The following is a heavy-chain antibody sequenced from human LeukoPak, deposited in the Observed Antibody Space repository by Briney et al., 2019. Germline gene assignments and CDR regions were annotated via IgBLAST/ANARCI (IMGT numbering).Heavy chain of an antibody. Sequence: ASVKVSCKASGYTFTSYGISWVRQAPGQGLEWMGWISAYNGNTNYAQKLQGRVTMTTGTSTSTAYMELRSLRSDDTAVYYCARVTTVTTDYYYYYMDVWGKGTTVTVSS. CDR3: ARVTTVTTDYYYYYMDV. V-gene: IGHV1-18*01. CDR1: GYTFTSYG. J-gene: IGHJ6*03. D-gene: IGHD4-17*01. CDR2: ISAYNGNT.